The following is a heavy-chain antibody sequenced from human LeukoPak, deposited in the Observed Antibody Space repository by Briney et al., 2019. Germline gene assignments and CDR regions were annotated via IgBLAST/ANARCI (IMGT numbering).Heavy chain of an antibody. CDR1: GYTFTGYY. J-gene: IGHJ5*02. CDR2: INPNSGGT. Sequence: GASVKVSCKASGYTFTGYYMHWVRQAPGQGLEWMGRINPNSGGTNYAQKFQGRVTMTRDTSISTAYMELSRLRSDDTAVYYCARDDGSSDNWFDPWGQGTLVTVSS. CDR3: ARDDGSSDNWFDP. V-gene: IGHV1-2*06. D-gene: IGHD6-6*01.